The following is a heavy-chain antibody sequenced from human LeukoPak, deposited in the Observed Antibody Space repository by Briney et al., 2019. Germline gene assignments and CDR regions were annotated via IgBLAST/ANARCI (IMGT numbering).Heavy chain of an antibody. CDR3: ARIPLGYSGAYYFDY. D-gene: IGHD5-12*01. CDR2: ISSSGSV. Sequence: SETLSLTCTVSRGSISGSIRSYYWSWLRQPPGKGLEWIGYISSSGSVNDNPSLRCRVTISVDTSKNQFFLNLSSVSAADTAVYYCARIPLGYSGAYYFDYWGQGTLVTVSP. V-gene: IGHV4-4*09. CDR1: RGSISGSIRSYY. J-gene: IGHJ4*02.